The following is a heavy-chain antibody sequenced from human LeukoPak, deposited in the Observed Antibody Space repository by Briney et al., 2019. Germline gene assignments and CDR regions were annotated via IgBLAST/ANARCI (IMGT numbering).Heavy chain of an antibody. D-gene: IGHD2-2*01. CDR2: ISYDVIET. CDR1: GFTSRSSG. CDR3: ATEADCGGTSCLALDH. V-gene: IGHV3-30*03. Sequence: GTSLRLSCADSGFTSRSSGMHWVRQAPGKGLEWVARISYDVIETNYADSVEGRFSISRDTSKNTVYLQMNSLRTEDTAVYYCATEADCGGTSCLALDHWGQGTLVIVSS. J-gene: IGHJ4*02.